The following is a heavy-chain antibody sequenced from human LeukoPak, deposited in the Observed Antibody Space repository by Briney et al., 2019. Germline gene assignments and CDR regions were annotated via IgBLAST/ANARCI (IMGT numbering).Heavy chain of an antibody. Sequence: RPSETLSLTCTVSGCYISSYYWSWIRQPPGKGLEWIGYIYYSGSTNYNPSLKSRVTISVDTSKNQFSLKLSSVTAADTAVYYCARDIVRGVNDYWGQGTLVTVSS. D-gene: IGHD3-10*01. CDR1: GCYISSYY. CDR2: IYYSGST. V-gene: IGHV4-59*01. J-gene: IGHJ4*02. CDR3: ARDIVRGVNDY.